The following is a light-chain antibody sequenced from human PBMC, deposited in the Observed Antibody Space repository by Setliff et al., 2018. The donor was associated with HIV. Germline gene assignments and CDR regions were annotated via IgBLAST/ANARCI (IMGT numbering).Light chain of an antibody. Sequence: QSVLTQPASVSGSPGQSITISCTGTSSDVGNFNLVSWYRQHPDKAPRLMIYEVTKRPSGISNRFSGSKSGNTASLTISGLQAEDEADYYCCSFIRSNTFYVLGTGTKVTVL. CDR2: EVT. V-gene: IGLV2-23*02. CDR3: CSFIRSNTFYV. J-gene: IGLJ1*01. CDR1: SSDVGNFNL.